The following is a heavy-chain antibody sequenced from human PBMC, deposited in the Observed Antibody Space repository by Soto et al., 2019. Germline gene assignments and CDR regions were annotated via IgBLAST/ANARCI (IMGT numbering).Heavy chain of an antibody. CDR3: ERWYSSSSHYYYYGMDV. V-gene: IGHV5-10-1*01. Sequence: PGESLKISCKGSGYSFTSYWISWVRQMPGKSLEWMGRIDPSDSYTNYSPSFQGHVTISADKSISTAYLQWSSLKASDTAMYYSERWYSSSSHYYYYGMDVWGQGTTVTVSS. CDR1: GYSFTSYW. D-gene: IGHD6-6*01. CDR2: IDPSDSYT. J-gene: IGHJ6*02.